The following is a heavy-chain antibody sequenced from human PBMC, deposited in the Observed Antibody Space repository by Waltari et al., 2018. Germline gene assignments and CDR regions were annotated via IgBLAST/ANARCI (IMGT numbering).Heavy chain of an antibody. CDR3: ARDGSSSWPDNWFDP. V-gene: IGHV1-3*01. CDR2: INAGNGNT. Sequence: QVQLVQSGAEVKKPGASVKVSCKASGYTFTSYAMHWVRQAPGQRLEWMGWINAGNGNTKYSQKFQGRVTITRDTSASTAYMELSSLRSEDTAVYYCARDGSSSWPDNWFDPWGQGTLVTVSS. J-gene: IGHJ5*02. D-gene: IGHD6-13*01. CDR1: GYTFTSYA.